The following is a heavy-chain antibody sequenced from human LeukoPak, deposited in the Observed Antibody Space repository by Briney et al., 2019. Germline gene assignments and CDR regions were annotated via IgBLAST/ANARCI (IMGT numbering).Heavy chain of an antibody. CDR1: GVSIVSNYW. CDR3: ARDCSGDGCYSRTLAI. D-gene: IGHD2-15*01. Sequence: SETLSLTCAVSGVSIVSNYWWNWVRQSPGKGLEWIGQIHHSGSTIYNPSLKSQVTISVDKSRSQLSLKVDSVTAADSAVYYCARDCSGDGCYSRTLAIWGQGTMVIVSS. V-gene: IGHV4-4*02. CDR2: IHHSGST. J-gene: IGHJ3*02.